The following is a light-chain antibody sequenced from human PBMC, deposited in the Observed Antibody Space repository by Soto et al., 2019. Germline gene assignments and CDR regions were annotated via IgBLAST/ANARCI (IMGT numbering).Light chain of an antibody. CDR1: ENINGW. CDR2: DAS. V-gene: IGKV1-5*01. CDR3: QQYYYHST. J-gene: IGKJ1*01. Sequence: DIQMTQSPSTLSLSLGERVTITCRASENINGWLAWYQQKPGKAPKLLIYDASRLATGVPSRFSGSGFGTEFILTISSLQPDDFATYHCQQYYYHSTFGQGTKVDIK.